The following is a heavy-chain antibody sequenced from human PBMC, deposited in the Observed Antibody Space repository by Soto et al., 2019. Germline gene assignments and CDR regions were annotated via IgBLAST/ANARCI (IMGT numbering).Heavy chain of an antibody. J-gene: IGHJ3*01. D-gene: IGHD2-2*01. Sequence: SGTLSLTCTVSGGSISSGGYYWSWILQHPGRGLEWIRYIYYTGSIYYNPSLRSRVSMSADTSDKQISLKLSCVTAADKAVYYCARGMPKRAFDLWGQGTMVTVSS. V-gene: IGHV4-31*03. CDR2: IYYTGSI. CDR3: ARGMPKRAFDL. CDR1: GGSISSGGYY.